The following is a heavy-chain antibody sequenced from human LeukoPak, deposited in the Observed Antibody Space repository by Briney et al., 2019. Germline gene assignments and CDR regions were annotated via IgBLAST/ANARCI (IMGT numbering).Heavy chain of an antibody. CDR3: ARPGQYSSSGDAFDI. D-gene: IGHD6-6*01. V-gene: IGHV1-2*02. Sequence: WASVKVSCKASGYTFTGYYMHWVRQAPGQGLEWMGWINPNSGGTNYAQKFQGRVTMTRDTSISTAYMELSRLRSDDTAVYYCARPGQYSSSGDAFDIWGQGTMVTVSS. CDR2: INPNSGGT. CDR1: GYTFTGYY. J-gene: IGHJ3*02.